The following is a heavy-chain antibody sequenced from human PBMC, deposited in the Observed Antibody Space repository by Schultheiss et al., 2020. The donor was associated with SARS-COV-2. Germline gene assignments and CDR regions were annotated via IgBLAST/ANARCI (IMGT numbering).Heavy chain of an antibody. CDR2: ISSSGSTI. V-gene: IGHV3-48*04. CDR1: GFTFSSYA. Sequence: GGSLRLSCAASGFTFSSYAMHWVRQAPGKGLEWVSYISSSGSTIYYADSVKGRFTISRDNAKNSLYLQMNSLRAEDTAVYYCARDTPTLSGSYNINWFDPWGQGTLVTVSS. J-gene: IGHJ5*02. CDR3: ARDTPTLSGSYNINWFDP. D-gene: IGHD3-10*01.